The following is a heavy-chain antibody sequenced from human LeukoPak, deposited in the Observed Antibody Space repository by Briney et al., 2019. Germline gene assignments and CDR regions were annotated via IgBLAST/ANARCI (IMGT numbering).Heavy chain of an antibody. CDR1: GYTFTGYY. V-gene: IGHV1-2*02. D-gene: IGHD6-13*01. CDR3: ARGGRSSSWYDLGEFSY. Sequence: ASVKVSCKASGYTFTGYYMHWVRQAPGQGLEWMGWINPNSGGTNYAQKFQGRVTMTRDTSISTAYMELSRLRSDDTAVYYCARGGRSSSWYDLGEFSYWGQGTLVTVS. CDR2: INPNSGGT. J-gene: IGHJ4*02.